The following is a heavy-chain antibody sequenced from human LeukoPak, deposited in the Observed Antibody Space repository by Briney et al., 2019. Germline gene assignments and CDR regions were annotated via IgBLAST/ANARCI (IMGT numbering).Heavy chain of an antibody. CDR2: ISGSGGST. D-gene: IGHD2-21*02. CDR1: GFTFSSYA. Sequence: EGSLRISCAASGFTFSSYAMSWVRQAPGKGLEWVSAISGSGGSTYYADSVKGRFTISRDNSKNTLYLRMNSLRVEDTAVYYCTSWGDTTAEYFQRWGQGTLVTVSS. CDR3: TSWGDTTAEYFQR. J-gene: IGHJ1*01. V-gene: IGHV3-23*01.